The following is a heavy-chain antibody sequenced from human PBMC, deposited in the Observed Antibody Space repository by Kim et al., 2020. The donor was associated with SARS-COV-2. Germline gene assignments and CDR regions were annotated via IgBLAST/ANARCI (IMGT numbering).Heavy chain of an antibody. CDR3: ARGRAGVVPSPIMGLGPYYDYCALDV. J-gene: IGHJ6*02. V-gene: IGHV4-34*01. CDR2: INHSGAT. D-gene: IGHD3-3*01. Sequence: SETLSLTCAVYVGSFSGYDWTWIRQSPGKGLEWIGEINHSGATNYNPSLKSRVAISVDTSKNQFSLKVKSVTAADTAVYFCARGRAGVVPSPIMGLGPYYDYCALDVWGQGTTVSVSS. CDR1: VGSFSGYD.